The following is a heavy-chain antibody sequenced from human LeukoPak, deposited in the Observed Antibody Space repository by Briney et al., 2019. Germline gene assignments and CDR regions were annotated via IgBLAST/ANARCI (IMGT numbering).Heavy chain of an antibody. CDR2: IYSAGST. D-gene: IGHD3-10*02. CDR3: AELGITMIGGV. J-gene: IGHJ6*04. CDR1: GLTVSSNY. Sequence: PGGSLRLSCAASGLTVSSNYMSWVRQAPGKGLEWVSIIYSAGSTYYADSVKGRFTISRDNSKNTLCLQMNSLRAEDTAVYYCAELGITMIGGVWGKGTTVTISS. V-gene: IGHV3-53*01.